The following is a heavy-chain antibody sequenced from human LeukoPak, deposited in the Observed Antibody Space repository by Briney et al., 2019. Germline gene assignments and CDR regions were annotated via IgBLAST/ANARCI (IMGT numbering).Heavy chain of an antibody. V-gene: IGHV3-33*01. Sequence: AGGSLRLSCAASGFTFSSYGMHWVRQAPGKGLEWVAFIWYDGSNKYYADSVMGRFTISRDNSKNTLYLQINSLRDEDTAVYYCARGEELPHHWGQGTLVTVSS. D-gene: IGHD1-26*01. CDR1: GFTFSSYG. J-gene: IGHJ5*02. CDR3: ARGEELPHH. CDR2: IWYDGSNK.